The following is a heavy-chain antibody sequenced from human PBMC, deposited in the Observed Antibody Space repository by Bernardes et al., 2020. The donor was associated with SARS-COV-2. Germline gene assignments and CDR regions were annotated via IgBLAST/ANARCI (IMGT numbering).Heavy chain of an antibody. D-gene: IGHD6-19*01. J-gene: IGHJ6*02. CDR2: ISDSGGST. CDR3: AKDLIAVAGTYYYYYGMDV. CDR1: GFTFSSYA. Sequence: GGSLRLSCAASGFTFSSYAMSWVRQAPGKGLEWVSAISDSGGSTYCADSVKGRFTISRDNSKNTLSLQMNSLRAEDTAVYYCAKDLIAVAGTYYYYYGMDVWGQGTTVTVSS. V-gene: IGHV3-23*01.